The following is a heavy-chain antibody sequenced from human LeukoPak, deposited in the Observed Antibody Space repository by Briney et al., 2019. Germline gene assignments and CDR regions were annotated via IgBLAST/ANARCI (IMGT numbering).Heavy chain of an antibody. CDR1: GGTFSSYA. V-gene: IGHV1-69*13. J-gene: IGHJ4*02. Sequence: ASVKVSCKASGGTFSSYAISWVRQAPGQGLEWMGGIIPIFGTANYPQKFQGRVTITADESTSTAYMELSSLRSEDTAVYYCARDFYDILTGYFPDWGQGTLVTVSS. CDR2: IIPIFGTA. D-gene: IGHD3-9*01. CDR3: ARDFYDILTGYFPD.